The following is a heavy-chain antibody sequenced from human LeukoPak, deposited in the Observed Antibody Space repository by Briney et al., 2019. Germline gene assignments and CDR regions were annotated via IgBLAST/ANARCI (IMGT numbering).Heavy chain of an antibody. CDR2: IYYSGST. CDR3: ARERDGYNYY. Sequence: SETLSLTCTVSGGSISSSSYYWGWIRQPPGKGLEWIGSIYYSGSTYYNPSLKSRVTISVDTSKNQFSLKLSSVTAADTAVYYCARERDGYNYYXXXXTLVTVSS. CDR1: GGSISSSSYY. V-gene: IGHV4-39*07. D-gene: IGHD5-24*01. J-gene: IGHJ4*02.